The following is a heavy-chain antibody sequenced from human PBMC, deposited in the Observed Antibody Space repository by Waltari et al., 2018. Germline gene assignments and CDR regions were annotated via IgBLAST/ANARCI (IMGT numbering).Heavy chain of an antibody. J-gene: IGHJ4*01. Sequence: EVQLAQSGAEVKKPGESLKISCQGSGYDFPNYWIGWVRQMPGKGLEWMGIIFPGDSDTRYSPSFDGQVTISADKSINTAYLQWRSLKASDTAIYYCVRQRPLFDHYGAKVGPQEIQYWGHGTVVTVSS. V-gene: IGHV5-51*01. D-gene: IGHD3-10*01. CDR2: IFPGDSDT. CDR1: GYDFPNYW. CDR3: VRQRPLFDHYGAKVGPQEIQY.